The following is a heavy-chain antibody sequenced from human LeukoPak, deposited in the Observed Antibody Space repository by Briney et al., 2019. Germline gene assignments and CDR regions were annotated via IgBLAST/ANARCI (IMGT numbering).Heavy chain of an antibody. J-gene: IGHJ4*02. D-gene: IGHD3-9*01. CDR2: IYTSGST. CDR3: ARNHILTGYCFDY. CDR1: GGSISSGSYF. Sequence: SETLSLTCTVSGGSISSGSYFWSWIRQPGGKGLEWIGRIYTSGSTNYNPSLKSRVTISVDTSKNQFSLKLSSVTAADTAVYYCARNHILTGYCFDYWGQGTLVTVSS. V-gene: IGHV4-61*02.